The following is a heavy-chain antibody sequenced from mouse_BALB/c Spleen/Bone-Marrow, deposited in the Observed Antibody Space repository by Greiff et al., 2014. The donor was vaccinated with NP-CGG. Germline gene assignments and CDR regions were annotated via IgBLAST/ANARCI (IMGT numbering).Heavy chain of an antibody. CDR1: GYTFTSYW. CDR3: APYYYGSSYGFYWYFDV. J-gene: IGHJ1*01. V-gene: IGHV1S81*02. D-gene: IGHD1-1*01. Sequence: QVQLQQSGAELVKPGASVKLSCKASGYTFTSYWMHWVKQRPGQGLEWIGEISPSNGRTNYNEKFKSKATLTVDKSSSTAYMQLSSLTSEDSAVYYCAPYYYGSSYGFYWYFDVWGAGTRSPSPQ. CDR2: ISPSNGRT.